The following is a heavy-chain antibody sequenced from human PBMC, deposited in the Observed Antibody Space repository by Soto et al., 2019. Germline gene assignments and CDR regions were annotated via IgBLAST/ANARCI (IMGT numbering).Heavy chain of an antibody. D-gene: IGHD1-26*01. CDR1: EFTFRSYG. CDR3: AKDALVRWYSDGWLDL. V-gene: IGHV3-30*18. J-gene: IGHJ5*02. CDR2: ISFDGDKK. Sequence: LSCAASEFTFRSYGMHWIRQAPGKGLELLAFISFDGDKKYYVDSVKGRFTISRDNSNNTLYLQLNSLRPEDTAVYYCAKDALVRWYSDGWLDLWGQGTLVTVSS.